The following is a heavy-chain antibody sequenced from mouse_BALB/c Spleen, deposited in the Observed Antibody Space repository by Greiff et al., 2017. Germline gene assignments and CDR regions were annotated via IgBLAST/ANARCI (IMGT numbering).Heavy chain of an antibody. CDR1: GYSITSGYY. CDR2: ISYDGSN. CDR3: ARRSLYYGDY. Sequence: DVQLQESGPGLVKPSQSLSLTCSVTGYSITSGYYWNWIRQFPGNKLEWMGYISYDGSNNYNPSLKNRISITRDTSKNQFFLKLNSVTTEDTATYYCARRSLYYGDYWGQGTTLTVSS. D-gene: IGHD6-1*01. V-gene: IGHV3-6*02. J-gene: IGHJ2*01.